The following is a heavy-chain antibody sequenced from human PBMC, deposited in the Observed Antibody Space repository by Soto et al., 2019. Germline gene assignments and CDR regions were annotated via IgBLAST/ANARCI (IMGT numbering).Heavy chain of an antibody. CDR3: AKDARDIVVVPSAVPGLYYYNCIDV. CDR1: GFTFDDYA. CDR2: ISWNSDSI. J-gene: IGHJ6*03. V-gene: IGHV3-9*01. D-gene: IGHD2-2*01. Sequence: EVQLLESGGGLVQPGRSLRLSCAASGFTFDDYAMHWVRQVPGKGLEWVAGISWNSDSIGYADSVKDRFTIYRDNAKKYLYMEMSSLAIEDTAVNYCAKDARDIVVVPSAVPGLYYYNCIDVWGRGTTVTGSS.